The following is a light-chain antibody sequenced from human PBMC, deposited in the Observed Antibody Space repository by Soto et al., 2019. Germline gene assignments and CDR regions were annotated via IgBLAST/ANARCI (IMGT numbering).Light chain of an antibody. V-gene: IGKV3-15*01. Sequence: DIVMTQSPATLSVSPGEGATLSCRASQSVSSNLVWYQQKPGQAPRLLIFGVSTRATGIPARFSGSGSGTDFTLTISSLQSEDFAVYYCQQYDSWPPLFTFGPGTMVDI. CDR2: GVS. CDR1: QSVSSN. J-gene: IGKJ3*01. CDR3: QQYDSWPPLFT.